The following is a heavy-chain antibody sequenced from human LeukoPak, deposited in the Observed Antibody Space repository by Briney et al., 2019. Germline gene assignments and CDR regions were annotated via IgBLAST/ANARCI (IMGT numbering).Heavy chain of an antibody. CDR3: ARGDFWSGYYIAPRAFDI. D-gene: IGHD3-3*01. CDR1: GGSFSGYY. J-gene: IGHJ3*02. CDR2: INHSGST. V-gene: IGHV4-34*01. Sequence: PSETLSLTCAVYGGSFSGYYWSWIRQPPGKGLEWIGEINHSGSTNYNPSLKSRVTISVDTSKNQFSLKLSSVTAADTAVYYCARGDFWSGYYIAPRAFDIWGQGTMVTVSS.